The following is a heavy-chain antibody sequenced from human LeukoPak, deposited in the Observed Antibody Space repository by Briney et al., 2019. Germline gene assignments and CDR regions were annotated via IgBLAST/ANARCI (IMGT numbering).Heavy chain of an antibody. CDR2: INPSGGST. CDR1: GYTFTSYY. J-gene: IGHJ4*02. D-gene: IGHD6-19*01. CDR3: ARDRGGWYYFDY. V-gene: IGHV1-46*01. Sequence: GASVKVSCKASGYTFTSYYMRWVRQAPGQGLEWMGIINPSGGSTSYAQKFQGRVTMTRDTSTSTVYMELSSLRSEDTAVYYCARDRGGWYYFDYWGQGTLVTVSS.